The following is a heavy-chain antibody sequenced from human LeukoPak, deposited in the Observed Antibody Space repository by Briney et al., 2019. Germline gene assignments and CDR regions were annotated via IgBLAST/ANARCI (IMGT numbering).Heavy chain of an antibody. CDR1: GFIFSSYG. CDR2: IRYDGSNT. CDR3: ARVGHCTNGVCENFDY. V-gene: IGHV3-30*02. D-gene: IGHD2-8*01. J-gene: IGHJ4*02. Sequence: PGGSLRLSCAASGFIFSSYGMHWVRQAPGKGLEWVAFIRYDGSNTYYADSVKGRFTISRDNSKNTLYLQMNSLRAEDTAVYYCARVGHCTNGVCENFDYWGQGTLVTVSS.